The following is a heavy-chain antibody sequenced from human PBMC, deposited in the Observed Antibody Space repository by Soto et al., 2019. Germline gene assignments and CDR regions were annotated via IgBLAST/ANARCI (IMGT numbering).Heavy chain of an antibody. D-gene: IGHD2-2*01. Sequence: SETLSLTCTVSGGSISSYYWSWIRQPPGKGLEWIGYIYYSGSTNYNPSLKSRVTISVDTSKNQFSLKLSSVTAADTAVYYCASLGVVPAAKGAFDIWGQGTMVTVSS. CDR1: GGSISSYY. CDR3: ASLGVVPAAKGAFDI. CDR2: IYYSGST. V-gene: IGHV4-59*01. J-gene: IGHJ3*02.